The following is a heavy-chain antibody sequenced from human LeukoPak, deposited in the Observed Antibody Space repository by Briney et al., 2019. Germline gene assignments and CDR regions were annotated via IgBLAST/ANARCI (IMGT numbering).Heavy chain of an antibody. CDR1: GFTFSSYA. CDR2: ISGSGGST. V-gene: IGHV3-23*01. J-gene: IGHJ4*02. Sequence: GGSLRLSCAASGFTFSSYAMSWVRQAPGKGLEWVSAISGSGGSTYYADSVKGRFTISRDNSKNTLYLQMNSLRAEDTAVYYCAKDSSRGSGSRTVDYWGQGTLVTVSS. CDR3: AKDSSRGSGSRTVDY. D-gene: IGHD3-10*01.